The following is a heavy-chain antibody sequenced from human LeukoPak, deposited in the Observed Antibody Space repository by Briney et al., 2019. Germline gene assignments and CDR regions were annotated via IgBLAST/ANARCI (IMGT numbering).Heavy chain of an antibody. D-gene: IGHD6-19*01. CDR2: ISGSGGDT. Sequence: GGSLRLSCAASGFTFRSYAIYWVRQAPGKGLEWVSGISGSGGDTYFADSVKDRFTISRDNSKNTVFLQMDRLRAEDTAVYYCAKTTAGYSSGRYPGWPVDYWGQGTLVAVSS. J-gene: IGHJ4*02. CDR3: AKTTAGYSSGRYPGWPVDY. CDR1: GFTFRSYA. V-gene: IGHV3-23*01.